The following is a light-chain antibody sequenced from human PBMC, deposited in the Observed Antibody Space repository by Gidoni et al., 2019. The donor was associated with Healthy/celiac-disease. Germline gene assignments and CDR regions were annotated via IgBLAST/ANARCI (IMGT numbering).Light chain of an antibody. J-gene: IGKJ3*01. CDR1: QSVSSSY. V-gene: IGKV3-20*01. CDR2: GAS. Sequence: EIVLTRSPGTLSLSPGERATLSCRASQSVSSSYLAGYQQKPGQAPRLLIYGASIRATGIPDRFSGSGSGTDFTLTISRLEPEDFAVYYCQQYGSSPTFGPGTKVDIK. CDR3: QQYGSSPT.